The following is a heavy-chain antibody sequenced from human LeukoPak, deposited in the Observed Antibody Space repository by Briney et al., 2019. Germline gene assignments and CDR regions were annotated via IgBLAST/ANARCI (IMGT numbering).Heavy chain of an antibody. J-gene: IGHJ3*02. Sequence: GESLKISCKGSEYIFINYWIGWVRQMPGKGLEWMGIFHPGDSDTRYSPSFEGQVTLSADKSISTAYLQWSSLRAEDTAVYYCARGHMVEATMDSFDIWGQGTMVTVSS. CDR3: ARGHMVEATMDSFDI. CDR1: EYIFINYW. CDR2: FHPGDSDT. D-gene: IGHD1-26*01. V-gene: IGHV5-51*01.